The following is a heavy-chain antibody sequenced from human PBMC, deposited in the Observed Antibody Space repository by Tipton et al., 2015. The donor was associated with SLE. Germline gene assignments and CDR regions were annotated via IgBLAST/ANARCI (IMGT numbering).Heavy chain of an antibody. CDR2: INPSGST. CDR1: GGSFSGYY. V-gene: IGHV4-34*01. D-gene: IGHD6-19*01. J-gene: IGHJ6*03. CDR3: ARGLGAYSSGWRYYFYYMDV. Sequence: TLSLTCAVYGGSFSGYYWSWIRQPPGKGLEWIGEINPSGSTNYNPSPKSRVIISIDTSKNQFSLKLNSVTAADTAVYYCARGLGAYSSGWRYYFYYMDVLGKGTTVTVFS.